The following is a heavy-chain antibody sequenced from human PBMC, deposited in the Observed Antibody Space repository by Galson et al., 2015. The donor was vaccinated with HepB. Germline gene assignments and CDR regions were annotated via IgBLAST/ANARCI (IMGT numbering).Heavy chain of an antibody. D-gene: IGHD4-23*01. CDR2: INPNSGGT. Sequence: VKVSCKASGYTFTGYYMHWVRQAPGQGLEWMGRINPNSGGTNYAQKFQGRVTMTRDTSISTAYMELSRLRSDDTAVYYCARVWDDYGGNVLTVYNWFDPWGQGSLVTVSS. J-gene: IGHJ5*02. CDR3: ARVWDDYGGNVLTVYNWFDP. CDR1: GYTFTGYY. V-gene: IGHV1-2*06.